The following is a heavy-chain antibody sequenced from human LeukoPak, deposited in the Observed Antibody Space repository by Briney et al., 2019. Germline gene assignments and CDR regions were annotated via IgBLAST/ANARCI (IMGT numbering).Heavy chain of an antibody. Sequence: GGSLRLSCAASGFTFSSYSMNWVRQAPGKGLEWVSSISSSSYIYYADSVKGRFTISRDNAKNSLYLQMNSLRAEDTAVYYCARDISHDDAFDIWGQGTMVTVSS. J-gene: IGHJ3*02. CDR3: ARDISHDDAFDI. D-gene: IGHD3-9*01. CDR1: GFTFSSYS. V-gene: IGHV3-21*01. CDR2: ISSSSYI.